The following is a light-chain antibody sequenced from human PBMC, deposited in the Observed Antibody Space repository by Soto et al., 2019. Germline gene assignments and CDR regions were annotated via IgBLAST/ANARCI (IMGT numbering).Light chain of an antibody. CDR2: QDS. Sequence: SYELTQPPSVSVSPGQTASITCSGDKLGDKYACWYQQKPGQSPVLVIYQDSKRPSGIPGRFSGSNPGNTATLTISGTQAMDEADYYCQAWDSSTAEVVFGGGTKLTVL. CDR1: KLGDKY. J-gene: IGLJ2*01. V-gene: IGLV3-1*01. CDR3: QAWDSSTAEVV.